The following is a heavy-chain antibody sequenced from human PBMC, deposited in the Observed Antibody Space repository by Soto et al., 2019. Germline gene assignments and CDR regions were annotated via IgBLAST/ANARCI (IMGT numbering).Heavy chain of an antibody. V-gene: IGHV1-69*01. CDR2: IIPIFGTA. CDR1: GGTFSSYA. Sequence: SVKVSCKASGGTFSSYAISWGREAPVQGLEWMGGIIPIFGTANYAQKFQGRVTITADESTSTAYMELSSLRSEDTAVYYCAQGCSSTSCYGGDSYYYYGMDVWGQGTTVTVSS. CDR3: AQGCSSTSCYGGDSYYYYGMDV. D-gene: IGHD2-2*01. J-gene: IGHJ6*02.